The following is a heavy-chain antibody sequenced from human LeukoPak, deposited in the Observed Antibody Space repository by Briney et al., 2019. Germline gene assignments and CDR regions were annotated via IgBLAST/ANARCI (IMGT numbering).Heavy chain of an antibody. CDR1: GGSFSGYY. CDR3: ARFSRVFMVRGEFYYYYGMDV. J-gene: IGHJ6*02. CDR2: INHSGST. V-gene: IGHV4-34*01. D-gene: IGHD3-10*01. Sequence: SETLFLTCAVYGGSFSGYYWSWIRQPPGKGLEWIGEINHSGSTNHNPSLKSRVTISVDTSKNQFSLKLSSVTAADTAVYYCARFSRVFMVRGEFYYYYGMDVWGQGTTVTVSS.